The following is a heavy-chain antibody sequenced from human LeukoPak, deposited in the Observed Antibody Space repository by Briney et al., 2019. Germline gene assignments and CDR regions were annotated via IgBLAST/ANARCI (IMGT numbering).Heavy chain of an antibody. D-gene: IGHD2-15*01. V-gene: IGHV3-11*06. CDR2: ISSSSSYT. J-gene: IGHJ6*04. Sequence: GSLRLSCAASGFTFSDYYMSWIRQAPGKGLEWVSYISSSSSYTNYADSVKGRFTISRDNAKNSLYLQMNSLRAEDTAVYYCARDGAWDIVVPPYYYGMDVWGKGTTVTVSS. CDR3: ARDGAWDIVVPPYYYGMDV. CDR1: GFTFSDYY.